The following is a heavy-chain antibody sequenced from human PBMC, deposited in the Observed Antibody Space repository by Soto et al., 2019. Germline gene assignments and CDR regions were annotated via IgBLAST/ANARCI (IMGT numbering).Heavy chain of an antibody. D-gene: IGHD1-26*01. V-gene: IGHV1-18*01. CDR3: ASTSAHPPPESFQH. CDR2: ISAYNGNT. Sequence: ASVKVSCKASGYTFTSYGISWVRQAPGQGLEWMGWISAYNGNTNYAQKLQGRVTMTTDTSTSTAYMELRSLRSDDTAVYYCASTSAHPPPESFQHWGQGPLVTVSS. CDR1: GYTFTSYG. J-gene: IGHJ1*01.